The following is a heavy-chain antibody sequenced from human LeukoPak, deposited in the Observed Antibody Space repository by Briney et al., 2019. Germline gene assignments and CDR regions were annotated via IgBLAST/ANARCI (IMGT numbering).Heavy chain of an antibody. CDR2: ISSDGSGT. V-gene: IGHV3-74*01. CDR1: GFTFNVRW. CDR3: AKALEVTAIFDY. D-gene: IGHD2-21*02. J-gene: IGHJ4*02. Sequence: GGSLRLSCVASGFTFNVRWMHWVRQAPGKGLVWVSRISSDGSGTSHADSVKGRFTISRDNAKNTLYLQMNSLRAEDTAVYYCAKALEVTAIFDYWGQGTLVTVSS.